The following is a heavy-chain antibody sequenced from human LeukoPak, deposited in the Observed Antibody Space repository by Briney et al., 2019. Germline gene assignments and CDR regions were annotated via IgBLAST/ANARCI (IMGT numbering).Heavy chain of an antibody. CDR3: ARGYYYGSGSYYYGMDV. J-gene: IGHJ6*02. CDR2: INPNSGGT. V-gene: IGHV1-2*02. D-gene: IGHD3-10*01. Sequence: ASVKVSCKASGYTFTGYYMHWVRQAPGQGLEWMGWINPNSGGTNYAQKFQGRVTMTRDTSISTAYMELSRLRSDDTAVYYCARGYYYGSGSYYYGMDVWGQGTTVTVSS. CDR1: GYTFTGYY.